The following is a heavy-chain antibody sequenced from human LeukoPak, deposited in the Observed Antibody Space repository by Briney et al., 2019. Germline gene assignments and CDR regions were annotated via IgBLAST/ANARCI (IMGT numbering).Heavy chain of an antibody. CDR3: AKAQDSGCDSFDY. V-gene: IGHV3-23*01. CDR2: ISGSGGST. D-gene: IGHD5-12*01. J-gene: IGHJ4*02. CDR1: GFTFSSYA. Sequence: GGSLRLSCAASGFTFSSYAMSWVRQAPGKGLEWVSAISGSGGSTYYADSVKSRFTISRDNSKNTLYLQMNSLRAEDTAVYYCAKAQDSGCDSFDYWGQGTLVTVSS.